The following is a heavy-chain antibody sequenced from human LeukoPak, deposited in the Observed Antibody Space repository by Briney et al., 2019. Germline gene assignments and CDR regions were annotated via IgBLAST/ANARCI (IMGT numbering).Heavy chain of an antibody. CDR3: AKDKGDSSSWYGLSYFDY. J-gene: IGHJ4*02. Sequence: GGSLRLSCAASGFTFSSYEMNWVRLAPGKGLEWVSYISSSGSTIYYADSVKGRFTISRDNSKNTLYLQMNSLRAEDTAVYYCAKDKGDSSSWYGLSYFDYWGQGTLVTVSS. D-gene: IGHD6-13*01. CDR1: GFTFSSYE. CDR2: ISSSGSTI. V-gene: IGHV3-48*03.